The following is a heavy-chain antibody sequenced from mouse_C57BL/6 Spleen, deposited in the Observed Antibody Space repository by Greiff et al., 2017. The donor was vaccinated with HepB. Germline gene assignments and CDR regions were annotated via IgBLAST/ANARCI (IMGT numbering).Heavy chain of an antibody. J-gene: IGHJ2*01. V-gene: IGHV1-69*01. D-gene: IGHD1-1*01. CDR1: GYTFTSYW. Sequence: QVQLKQPGAELVMPGASVKLSCKASGYTFTSYWMHWVKQRPGQGLEWIGEIDPSDSYTNYNQKFKGKSTLTVDKSSSTAYMQLSSLTSEDSAVYYCARAGSLITTVVGFGCWGQGTTLTVSS. CDR3: ARAGSLITTVVGFGC. CDR2: IDPSDSYT.